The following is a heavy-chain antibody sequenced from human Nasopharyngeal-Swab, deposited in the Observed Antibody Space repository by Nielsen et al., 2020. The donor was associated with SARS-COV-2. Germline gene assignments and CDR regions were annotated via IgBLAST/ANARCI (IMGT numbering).Heavy chain of an antibody. CDR3: ARAPIVVVPAHNWFDP. D-gene: IGHD2-2*01. Sequence: WIRQPPGKGLEWIGYIYYSGSTNYNPSLKSRVTISEDTSKNQFSLKLSSVTAADTAEYYCARAPIVVVPAHNWFDPWGQGTLVTVSS. V-gene: IGHV4-59*01. J-gene: IGHJ5*02. CDR2: IYYSGST.